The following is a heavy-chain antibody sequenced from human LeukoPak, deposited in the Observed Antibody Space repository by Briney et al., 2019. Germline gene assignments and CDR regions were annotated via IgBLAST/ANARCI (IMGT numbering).Heavy chain of an antibody. D-gene: IGHD3-9*01. CDR2: ISGSGGST. Sequence: GGSLRLSCAASGFTLSSYAMSWVRQAPGKGLEWVSAISGSGGSTYYADSVKGRFTISRDNSKNTLYLQMNSLRAEDTAVYYCAKSPRDYDILTGQVDYWGQGTLVTVSS. J-gene: IGHJ4*02. CDR3: AKSPRDYDILTGQVDY. CDR1: GFTLSSYA. V-gene: IGHV3-23*01.